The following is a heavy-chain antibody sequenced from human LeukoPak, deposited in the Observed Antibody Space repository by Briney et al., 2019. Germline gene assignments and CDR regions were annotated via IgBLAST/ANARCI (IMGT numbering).Heavy chain of an antibody. CDR3: ARVSDSSGYYLFDY. J-gene: IGHJ4*02. V-gene: IGHV4-34*01. CDR2: INHSGST. Sequence: SETLSLTCAVYGGSFSGYYWSWNRQPPGKGLEWIGEINHSGSTNYNPSLKSRVTISVDTSKNQFSLKLSSVTAADTAVYYCARVSDSSGYYLFDYWGQGTLVTVSS. CDR1: GGSFSGYY. D-gene: IGHD3-22*01.